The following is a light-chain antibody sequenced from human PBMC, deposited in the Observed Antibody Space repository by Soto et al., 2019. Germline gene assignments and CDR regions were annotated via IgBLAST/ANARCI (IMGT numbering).Light chain of an antibody. V-gene: IGKV3-15*01. CDR1: QSVSSL. CDR2: RAS. Sequence: EIFLTQSPGTLSLSPGERATLSCRASQSVSSLLAWYQQKPGQAPRLLIYRASTRATGVSGRFSGSGSGTEFTLTITSLQSEDFAVYYCQQYNDWPITFGQGTRLEIK. J-gene: IGKJ5*01. CDR3: QQYNDWPIT.